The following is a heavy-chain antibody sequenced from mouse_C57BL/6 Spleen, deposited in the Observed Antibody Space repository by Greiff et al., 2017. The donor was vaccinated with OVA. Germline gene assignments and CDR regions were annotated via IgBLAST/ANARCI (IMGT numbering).Heavy chain of an antibody. J-gene: IGHJ4*01. CDR2: IYPGDGDT. CDR1: GYAFSSYW. Sequence: QVQLQQSGAELVKPGASVKISCKASGYAFSSYWMNWVKQRPGKGLEWIGQIYPGDGDTNYNGKFKGKATLTADKSSSTAYMQLSSLTSEDSAVYFCARSGYPHYYAMDYWGQGTSVTVSS. V-gene: IGHV1-80*01. CDR3: ARSGYPHYYAMDY. D-gene: IGHD2-2*01.